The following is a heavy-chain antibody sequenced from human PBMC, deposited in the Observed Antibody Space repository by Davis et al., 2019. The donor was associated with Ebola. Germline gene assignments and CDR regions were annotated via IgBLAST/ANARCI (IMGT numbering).Heavy chain of an antibody. CDR1: GFTFSTYW. CDR2: IYSSGIT. D-gene: IGHD6-13*01. V-gene: IGHV3-53*01. CDR3: ARDGHGSSWIHFDY. J-gene: IGHJ4*02. Sequence: SCAASGFTFSTYWMSWVRQAPGKGLEWVSVIYSSGITNYADSVKGRFTISRDNAKNTVYLQMNSLRAEDTAVYYCARDGHGSSWIHFDYWGQGTLVTVSS.